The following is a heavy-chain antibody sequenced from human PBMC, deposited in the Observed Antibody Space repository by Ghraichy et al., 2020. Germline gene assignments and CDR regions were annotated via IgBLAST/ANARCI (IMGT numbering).Heavy chain of an antibody. Sequence: GGSLRLSCAASGFTFSSYGMHWVRRAPGKGLEWVAFIRFDGSDTYYADSVKGRFTISRDNSKNTLYLQMNSLRAEDTAVYYCAKILLYIGVVVNDKYYFDYWGQGTLVTVSS. D-gene: IGHD2-15*01. J-gene: IGHJ4*02. CDR1: GFTFSSYG. V-gene: IGHV3-30*02. CDR2: IRFDGSDT. CDR3: AKILLYIGVVVNDKYYFDY.